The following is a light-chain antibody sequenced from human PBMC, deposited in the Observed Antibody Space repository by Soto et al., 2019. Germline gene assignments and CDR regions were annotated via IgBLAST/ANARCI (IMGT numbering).Light chain of an antibody. CDR2: RNN. CDR3: AGWDDSLSGPV. V-gene: IGLV1-47*03. J-gene: IGLJ2*01. Sequence: QSVLTQPPSASGTPGQRVTISCSGSSSNIGSNYVYWYQQLPGTAPKLLIYRNNQRPSGVPDRFSGSKSGTSASLAISGLWSEDEADYYCAGWDDSLSGPVFGGGTKLTVL. CDR1: SSNIGSNY.